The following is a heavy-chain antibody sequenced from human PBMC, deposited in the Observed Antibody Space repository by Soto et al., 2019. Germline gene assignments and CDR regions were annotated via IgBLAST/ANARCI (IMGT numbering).Heavy chain of an antibody. CDR1: GYTFTSYG. J-gene: IGHJ6*02. CDR2: INGYNGNT. CDR3: ARMGDVPYYYYGMDV. D-gene: IGHD3-16*01. Sequence: QVQLVQSGAELKKPGASVKVSCKASGYTFTSYGISWVRQAPGQGLEWMGWINGYNGNTNYAQKLQGRVTMTTDTSTSTAHMELRSLRSDDTAVYYCARMGDVPYYYYGMDVWGQGTTVTVSS. V-gene: IGHV1-18*01.